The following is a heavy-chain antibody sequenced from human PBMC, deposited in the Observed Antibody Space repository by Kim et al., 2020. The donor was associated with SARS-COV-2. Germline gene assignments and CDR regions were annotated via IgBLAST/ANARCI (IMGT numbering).Heavy chain of an antibody. CDR1: GFTFSSSA. Sequence: GGSLRLSCAASGFTFSSSAMNWVRQAPGKGLEWVALIKSEGSSKSYAYSVKGRCSFTIAKSNNTHTLHMNRQRLKTADASYYANAHDRGGHFDYWG. V-gene: IGHV3-23*03. CDR2: IKSEGSSK. D-gene: IGHD3-22*01. CDR3: ANAHDRGGHFDY. J-gene: IGHJ4*01.